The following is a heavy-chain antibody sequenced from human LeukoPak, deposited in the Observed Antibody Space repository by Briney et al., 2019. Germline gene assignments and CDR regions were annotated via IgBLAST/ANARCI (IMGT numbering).Heavy chain of an antibody. CDR2: ISAYNGNT. CDR1: GYTFTGYY. V-gene: IGHV1-18*04. J-gene: IGHJ3*02. CDR3: ARKGNYLDDAFDI. D-gene: IGHD5-24*01. Sequence: GASVKVSCKASGYTFTGYYMHWVRQAPGQGLEWMGWISAYNGNTNYAQKLQGRVTMATDTSTSTAYMELRSLRSDDTAVYYCARKGNYLDDAFDIWGQGTMVTVSS.